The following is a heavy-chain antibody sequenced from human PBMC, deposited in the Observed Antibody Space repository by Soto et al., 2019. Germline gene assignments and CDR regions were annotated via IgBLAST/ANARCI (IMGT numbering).Heavy chain of an antibody. CDR1: GGSISSYY. Sequence: SETLSLTCTVSGGSISSYYWSWIRQPPGKGLEWIGYIYYSGSTNYNPSLKSRVTISVDTSKNQFSLKLSSVTAADTAVYYCARHCSGGSCYKSNWFDPWGQGTLVTVSS. CDR2: IYYSGST. J-gene: IGHJ5*02. D-gene: IGHD2-15*01. V-gene: IGHV4-59*08. CDR3: ARHCSGGSCYKSNWFDP.